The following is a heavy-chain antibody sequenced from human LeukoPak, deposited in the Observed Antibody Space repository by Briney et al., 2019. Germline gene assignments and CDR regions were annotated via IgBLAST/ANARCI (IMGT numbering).Heavy chain of an antibody. CDR2: IKQDGSEK. Sequence: GGSLRLSCAASGFTFSSYWMSWVRQAPGKELEWVANIKQDGSEKYYVDSLKGRFTVSRDNAKNSLYLQINSLRAGDTAVYYCARVGAARYYYYMDVWGKGTTVTVSS. CDR3: ARVGAARYYYYMDV. CDR1: GFTFSSYW. J-gene: IGHJ6*03. D-gene: IGHD2-15*01. V-gene: IGHV3-7*01.